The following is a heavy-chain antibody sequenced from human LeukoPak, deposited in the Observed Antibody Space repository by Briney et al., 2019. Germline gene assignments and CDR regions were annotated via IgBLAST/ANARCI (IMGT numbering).Heavy chain of an antibody. CDR3: ARGVDLLATTPGLGP. D-gene: IGHD5-12*01. V-gene: IGHV4-31*03. CDR1: GFSISSGGYY. J-gene: IGHJ5*02. Sequence: SQTLSLACTVSGFSISSGGYYWSWIRQHPGKGLEWIGYIYFSGSAHYNPSLRSRVAISVDTSKNQFSLRLISATAADTAVYYCARGVDLLATTPGLGPWGQGTLVTVSS. CDR2: IYFSGSA.